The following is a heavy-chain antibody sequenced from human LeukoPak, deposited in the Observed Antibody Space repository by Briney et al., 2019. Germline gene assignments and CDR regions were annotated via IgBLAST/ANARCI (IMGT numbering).Heavy chain of an antibody. CDR3: AVAAAGTLFDP. CDR1: GGSISSYY. D-gene: IGHD6-13*01. V-gene: IGHV4-59*01. J-gene: IGHJ5*02. CDR2: IYYNGST. Sequence: SSETLSLTYTVAGGSISSYYWSSIRQPPRKGLEWIGYIYYNGSTNYNPSLESRVTISVDTSKNQFSLKLSAVTAADTAVYYCAVAAAGTLFDPWGQGTLVTVSS.